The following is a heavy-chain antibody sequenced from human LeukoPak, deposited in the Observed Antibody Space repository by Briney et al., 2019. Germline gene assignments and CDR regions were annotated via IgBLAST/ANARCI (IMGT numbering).Heavy chain of an antibody. D-gene: IGHD6-19*01. CDR1: GFTFSNAW. J-gene: IGHJ4*02. V-gene: IGHV3-23*01. Sequence: GGSLRLSCAASGFTFSNAWMSWVRQAPGKGLEWVSAISGSGGSTYYADSVKGRFTISRDNSKNTLYLQMNSLRAEDTAVYYCAKEYYFAVAGRFDYWGQGTLVTVSS. CDR3: AKEYYFAVAGRFDY. CDR2: ISGSGGST.